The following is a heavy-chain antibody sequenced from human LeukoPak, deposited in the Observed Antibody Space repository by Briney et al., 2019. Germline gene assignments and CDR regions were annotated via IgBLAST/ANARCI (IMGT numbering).Heavy chain of an antibody. CDR1: GFTFDDYA. D-gene: IGHD6-19*01. Sequence: GGSLRLSCAASGFTFDDYAMHWVRQAPGKGLEWVSGISWNSGSIGYADSVKGRFTISGDNAKNSLYLQMNSLRAEDTAVYYCATEIAVAGTPFDYWGQGTLVTVSS. V-gene: IGHV3-9*01. CDR2: ISWNSGSI. J-gene: IGHJ4*02. CDR3: ATEIAVAGTPFDY.